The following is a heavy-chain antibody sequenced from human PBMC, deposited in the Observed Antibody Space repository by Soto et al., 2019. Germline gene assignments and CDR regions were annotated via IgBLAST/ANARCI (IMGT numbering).Heavy chain of an antibody. CDR1: GFTFSSYG. J-gene: IGHJ2*01. CDR2: ISYDGSNK. D-gene: IGHD6-6*01. Sequence: QVQLVESGGGVVQPGRSLRLSCAASGFTFSSYGMHWVRQAPGKGLEWVAVISYDGSNKYYADSVKGRFTISRDNSKNTLDLQMNSLRAEDTAVYYCARSSDTRRPQNVYFDLWGRGTLVTVSS. CDR3: ARSSDTRRPQNVYFDL. V-gene: IGHV3-30*03.